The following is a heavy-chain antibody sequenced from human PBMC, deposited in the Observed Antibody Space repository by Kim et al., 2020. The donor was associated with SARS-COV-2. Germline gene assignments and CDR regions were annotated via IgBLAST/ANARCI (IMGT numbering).Heavy chain of an antibody. CDR3: ARSGPQYNWNDDY. Sequence: ASVKVSCKASGYTFTNYGISWVRQAPGQGLEWMGWISAKNSNTNYAQKFQGRVTMTTDTSTTTAYMELRSLRSDDTAVYYCARSGPQYNWNDDYWGQGTLVTVSS. J-gene: IGHJ4*02. CDR1: GYTFTNYG. CDR2: ISAKNSNT. V-gene: IGHV1-18*01. D-gene: IGHD1-20*01.